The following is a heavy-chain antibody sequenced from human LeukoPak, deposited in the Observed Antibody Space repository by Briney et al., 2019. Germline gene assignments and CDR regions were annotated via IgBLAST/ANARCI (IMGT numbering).Heavy chain of an antibody. CDR1: GFTVSSNY. CDR3: ARHRADILTGYSP. CDR2: IYSGGST. J-gene: IGHJ5*02. Sequence: PGGSLRLSCAASGFTVSSNYMSWVRQAPGKGLEWVSVIYSGGSTYYADSVKGRFTISRDNSKNTLYLQMNSLRAEDTAVYYCARHRADILTGYSPWGQGTLVTVSS. D-gene: IGHD3-9*01. V-gene: IGHV3-66*04.